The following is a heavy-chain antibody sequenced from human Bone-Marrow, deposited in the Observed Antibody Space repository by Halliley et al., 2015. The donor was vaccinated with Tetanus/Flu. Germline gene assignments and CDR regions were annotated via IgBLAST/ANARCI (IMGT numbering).Heavy chain of an antibody. CDR2: IDSEGSSI. J-gene: IGHJ4*02. V-gene: IGHV3-74*03. Sequence: GLGWVSRIDSEGSSITYPNSVKGRFIISRDNAKNTVYLQMNSLRAEDTARYYCSISLASESRWGQGTLVTVSS. CDR3: SISLASESR.